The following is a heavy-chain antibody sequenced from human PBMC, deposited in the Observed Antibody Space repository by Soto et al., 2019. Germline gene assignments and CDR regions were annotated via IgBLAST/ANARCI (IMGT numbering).Heavy chain of an antibody. J-gene: IGHJ6*02. D-gene: IGHD1-26*01. V-gene: IGHV1-69*01. CDR1: GGTFSSYA. CDR3: ASRRSGSYYHYYYYCGIDV. CDR2: IIPIFGTA. Sequence: QVQLVQSGAEVKKPGSSVKVSCKASGGTFSSYAISWVRQAPGQGLEWMGGIIPIFGTANYAQKFQGRVTITADESTSTAYMELSSLRSEDTAVYYCASRRSGSYYHYYYYCGIDVWGQGTTVTVSS.